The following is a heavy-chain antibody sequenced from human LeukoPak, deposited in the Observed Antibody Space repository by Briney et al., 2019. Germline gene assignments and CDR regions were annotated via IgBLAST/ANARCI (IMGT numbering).Heavy chain of an antibody. CDR1: GFALNNYA. J-gene: IGHJ4*02. Sequence: GGSLRLSCAASGFALNNYAMHWGRQAPGKVLEWVTRIRHDGSHKFDIDSVRGRVTISRDNSRKPVYLRRKGLSVEDTAVYSCGREIFGAGSYPDYWGQGTLVTVSS. D-gene: IGHD3-10*01. CDR3: GREIFGAGSYPDY. V-gene: IGHV3-30*02. CDR2: IRHDGSHK.